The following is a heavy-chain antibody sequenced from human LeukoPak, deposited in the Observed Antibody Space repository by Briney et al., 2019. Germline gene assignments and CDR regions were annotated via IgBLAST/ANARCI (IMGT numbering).Heavy chain of an antibody. CDR3: ARGIVVVPAADY. J-gene: IGHJ4*02. CDR1: GFTVSSNY. Sequence: GGSLRLSCAASGFTVSSNYMSWVRQAPGKGLEWVSVIYGGGSTYYADSVKGRFSISRDNSKNTLYLQMNSLRAEDTAVYYCARGIVVVPAADYWGQGTLVTVSS. D-gene: IGHD2-2*01. CDR2: IYGGGST. V-gene: IGHV3-53*01.